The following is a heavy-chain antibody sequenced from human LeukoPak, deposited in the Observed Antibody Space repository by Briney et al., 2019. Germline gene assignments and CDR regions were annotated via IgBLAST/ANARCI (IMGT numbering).Heavy chain of an antibody. J-gene: IGHJ4*02. V-gene: IGHV4-59*01. CDR3: ARRGVGEYGYFDWLQGKRRPEYYFDY. CDR2: IYYSGST. Sequence: SETLSLTYTVSGGSISSYYWSWIRQPPGKGLEWIGYIYYSGSTNYNPSLKSRVTISVDTSKNQFSLKLSSVTAADTAVYYCARRGVGEYGYFDWLQGKRRPEYYFDYWGQGTLVTVSS. D-gene: IGHD3-9*01. CDR1: GGSISSYY.